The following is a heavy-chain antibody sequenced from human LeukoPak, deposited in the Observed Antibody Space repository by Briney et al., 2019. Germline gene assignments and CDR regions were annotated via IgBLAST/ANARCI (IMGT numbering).Heavy chain of an antibody. CDR2: IYYSGST. CDR3: AIGGGDWTPWGMDV. D-gene: IGHD2-21*02. J-gene: IGHJ6*02. Sequence: PSETLSLTCTVSGGSISSGDYYWSWIRRPPGKGLEWIGYIYYSGSTYYNPSLKSRVTISVDTSKNQFSLKLSSVTAADTAVYYCAIGGGDWTPWGMDVWGQGTTVTVSS. CDR1: GGSISSGDYY. V-gene: IGHV4-30-4*01.